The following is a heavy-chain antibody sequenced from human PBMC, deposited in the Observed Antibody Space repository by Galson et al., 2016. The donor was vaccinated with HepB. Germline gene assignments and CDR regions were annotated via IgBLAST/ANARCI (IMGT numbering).Heavy chain of an antibody. Sequence: SLRLSCAASGFTFRSYAMGWVRQAPGKGPEWVSSITKSGGDTYYADSVKGRFTISRDNSKNTLSLQMNGLSAGDTALYYCAKESGSLGFGETDYFDLWGQGALVTVSS. D-gene: IGHD3-10*01. CDR2: ITKSGGDT. CDR1: GFTFRSYA. V-gene: IGHV3-23*01. CDR3: AKESGSLGFGETDYFDL. J-gene: IGHJ4*02.